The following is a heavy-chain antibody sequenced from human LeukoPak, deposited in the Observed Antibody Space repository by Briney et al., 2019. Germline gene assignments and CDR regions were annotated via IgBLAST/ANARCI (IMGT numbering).Heavy chain of an antibody. CDR2: ISSDSTTI. D-gene: IGHD1-1*01. V-gene: IGHV3-48*01. Sequence: GGSLRLSCAASGFTFSSYGMSWVRQAPGKGLEWISYISSDSTTIYYADSVKSRFTISRDNAKNSLYLQMNSLRAEDTAVYYCARDITELERLFDYWGRGTLVTVSS. CDR1: GFTFSSYG. J-gene: IGHJ4*02. CDR3: ARDITELERLFDY.